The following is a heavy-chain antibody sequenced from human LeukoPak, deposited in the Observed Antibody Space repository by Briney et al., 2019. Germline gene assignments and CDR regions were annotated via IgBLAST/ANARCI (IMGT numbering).Heavy chain of an antibody. CDR1: GFMFSTYA. J-gene: IGHJ4*02. CDR2: ISGSGGST. D-gene: IGHD2-15*01. V-gene: IGHV3-23*01. CDR3: AKDRSVAARTYYFEY. Sequence: GGSLRLSCAAPGFMFSTYAMSWVRQAPGKGLEWVSTISGSGGSTYYADSVKGRFTISRDNSKSTLYLQMNTLRAEDTAVYYCAKDRSVAARTYYFEYWGQGTLVTVSS.